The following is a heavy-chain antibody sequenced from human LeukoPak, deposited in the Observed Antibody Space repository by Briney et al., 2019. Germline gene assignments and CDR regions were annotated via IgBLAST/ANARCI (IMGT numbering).Heavy chain of an antibody. D-gene: IGHD6-13*01. V-gene: IGHV1-2*02. J-gene: IGHJ4*02. CDR1: GYTFTGYY. CDR2: INPNSGGT. CDR3: ASNRGSSWLPTGPFDY. Sequence: ASVKVSCKASGYTFTGYYMHWVRQAPGQGLERMGWINPNSGGTNYAQKFQGRVTMTRDTSISTAYMELSRLRSDDTAVYYCASNRGSSWLPTGPFDYWGQGTLVTVSS.